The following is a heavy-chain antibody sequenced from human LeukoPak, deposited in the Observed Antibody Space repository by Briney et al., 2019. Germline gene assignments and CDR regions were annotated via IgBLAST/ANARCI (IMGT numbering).Heavy chain of an antibody. Sequence: ASVKVSCKASGYTFTGYYMHWVRQAPGQGLEWMGWINPKSGETDYGQKFQGRVTVTRDTSISTAYMELSRLRSDDTAVYYCARDSAPSSRSCDFDYWGQGTLVTVST. CDR2: INPKSGET. D-gene: IGHD6-13*01. J-gene: IGHJ4*02. CDR3: ARDSAPSSRSCDFDY. CDR1: GYTFTGYY. V-gene: IGHV1-2*02.